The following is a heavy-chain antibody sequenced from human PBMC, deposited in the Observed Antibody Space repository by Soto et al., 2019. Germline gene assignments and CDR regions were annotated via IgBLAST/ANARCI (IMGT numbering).Heavy chain of an antibody. CDR3: ARDRDGYNYEAFDY. CDR2: IIPIFGTA. D-gene: IGHD5-12*01. Sequence: SVKVSFKASGGTFSSYAISWLRQAPGQGLEWMGGIIPIFGTANYAQKFQGRVTITADGSTSTAYMELSSLRSEDTAVYYCARDRDGYNYEAFDYWGQGTLVTVSS. CDR1: GGTFSSYA. J-gene: IGHJ4*02. V-gene: IGHV1-69*13.